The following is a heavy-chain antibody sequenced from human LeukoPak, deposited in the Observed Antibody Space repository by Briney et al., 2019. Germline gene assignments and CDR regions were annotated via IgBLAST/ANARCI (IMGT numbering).Heavy chain of an antibody. CDR1: GFRFSGYS. D-gene: IGHD1-1*01. V-gene: IGHV3-48*04. Sequence: GGSLRLSCAASGFRFSGYSMSWVRQAPGKGLEWVSYIISSSTIIYYADSVKGRFTISRDNAKNSLYLQMNSLRAEDTAVYYCASGTNRLDYFDYWGQGTLVTVSS. CDR2: IISSSTII. J-gene: IGHJ4*02. CDR3: ASGTNRLDYFDY.